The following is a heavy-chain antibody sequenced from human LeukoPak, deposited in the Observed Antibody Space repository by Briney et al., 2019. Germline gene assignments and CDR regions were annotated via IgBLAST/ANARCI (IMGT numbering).Heavy chain of an antibody. V-gene: IGHV3-23*01. D-gene: IGHD3-22*01. CDR3: TKDRGDSSGYYGY. Sequence: GGSLRLSCAASGFTFSSNAMSWVRQAPGKGLEWVSAISGSGGRTYYADSVRGRFTISRDNSKNTLYLQMNSLRAEDTAVYKCTKDRGDSSGYYGYWGQEPLV. CDR2: ISGSGGRT. J-gene: IGHJ4*02. CDR1: GFTFSSNA.